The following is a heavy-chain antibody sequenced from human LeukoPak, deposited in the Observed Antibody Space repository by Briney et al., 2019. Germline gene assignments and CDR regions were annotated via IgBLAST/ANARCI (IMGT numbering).Heavy chain of an antibody. Sequence: PGGSLRLSCAASGFTFSSDGMRWVRQAPGKGLEWVAVIRYDGSTKYYADSVKGRFTISRDNSKNTLYLQMTSLRAEDTAVYYCAKDLGVWGKGTTVTISS. CDR3: AKDLGV. J-gene: IGHJ6*04. CDR2: IRYDGSTK. CDR1: GFTFSSDG. V-gene: IGHV3-30*02.